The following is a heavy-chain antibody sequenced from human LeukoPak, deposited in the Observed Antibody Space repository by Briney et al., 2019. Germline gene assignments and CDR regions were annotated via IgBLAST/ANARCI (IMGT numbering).Heavy chain of an antibody. V-gene: IGHV4-34*01. CDR1: GGSFSGYY. CDR2: INHSGST. Sequence: PSETLSLTCAVYGGSFSGYYWSWIRQPPGKGLEWIGEINHSGSTNYNPSLKSRVTISVDTSKNQFSLKLSSVTAADTAVYYCAITNYYDSRWGQGTLVTVSS. CDR3: AITNYYDSR. J-gene: IGHJ4*02. D-gene: IGHD3-22*01.